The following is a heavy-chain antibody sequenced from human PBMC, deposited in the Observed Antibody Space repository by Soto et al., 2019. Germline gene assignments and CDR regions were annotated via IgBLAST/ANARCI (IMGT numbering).Heavy chain of an antibody. Sequence: PSETLSLTCTVSGGSISSGGYYWSWIRQHPGKGLEWFGYIYYSGSTYYNPSLKSRVTISVDTSKNQFSLKLSSVTAADTAVYYCARMGYCISTSCYLDYYYYGMDVWGQGTTVTVS. CDR3: ARMGYCISTSCYLDYYYYGMDV. CDR1: GGSISSGGYY. J-gene: IGHJ6*02. D-gene: IGHD2-2*01. CDR2: IYYSGST. V-gene: IGHV4-31*03.